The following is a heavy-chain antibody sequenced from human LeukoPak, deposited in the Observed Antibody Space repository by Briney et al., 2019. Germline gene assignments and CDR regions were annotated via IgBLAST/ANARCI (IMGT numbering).Heavy chain of an antibody. CDR1: GYTFTGYY. CDR2: INPNSGGT. D-gene: IGHD3-22*01. Sequence: ASVKVSCKASGYTFTGYYMHWVRQAPGQGLEWMGGINPNSGGTNYAQKFQGRVTMTRDTSISTAYMELSRLRSDDTAVYYCARDPENPYYYDSGGYHQWGQGTLVTVSS. CDR3: ARDPENPYYYDSGGYHQ. V-gene: IGHV1-2*02. J-gene: IGHJ4*02.